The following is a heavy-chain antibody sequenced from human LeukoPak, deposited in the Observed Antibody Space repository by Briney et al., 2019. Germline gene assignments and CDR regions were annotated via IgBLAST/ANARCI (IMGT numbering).Heavy chain of an antibody. CDR2: INGGGDDT. J-gene: IGHJ4*02. CDR1: GFTFKNNA. V-gene: IGHV3-23*01. D-gene: IGHD3-22*01. CDR3: TTTMSSEPYY. Sequence: PGGSLRLSCAASGFTFKNNAMTWVRQAPGKGLEWVSAINGGGDDTEYADSVKGRFTISRANSKNTLYLQMNSLRPEDAAVYYCTTTMSSEPYYWGQGTLVTVSS.